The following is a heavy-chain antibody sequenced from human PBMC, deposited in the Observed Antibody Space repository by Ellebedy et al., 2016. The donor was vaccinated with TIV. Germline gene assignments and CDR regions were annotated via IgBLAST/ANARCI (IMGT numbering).Heavy chain of an antibody. CDR2: IYSGGST. D-gene: IGHD2/OR15-2a*01. J-gene: IGHJ4*02. CDR3: ARGVLSGY. V-gene: IGHV3-53*01. Sequence: GESLKISCAASGFTVSNNYISCVRQAPGKGLEWVSVIYSGGSTYYADSVKGRFTISRDNSKNTVYLQMNSLRAEDTAVYYCARGVLSGYWGQGTLVTVSS. CDR1: GFTVSNNY.